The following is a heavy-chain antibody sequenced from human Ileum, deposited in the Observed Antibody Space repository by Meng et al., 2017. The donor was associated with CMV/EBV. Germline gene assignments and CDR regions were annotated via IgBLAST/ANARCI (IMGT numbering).Heavy chain of an antibody. CDR1: GGSISSSSYY. D-gene: IGHD4-17*01. CDR3: ARDRDGNYGLFDY. Sequence: SETLSLTCTVSGGSISSSSYYWGWSRQPPGKGREWIGSIYYSGSTYYNPSLKSRVTISVATSKNQFSLRLSSVTAADTAVYFCARDRDGNYGLFDYWGQGTLVTVSS. J-gene: IGHJ4*02. V-gene: IGHV4-39*07. CDR2: IYYSGST.